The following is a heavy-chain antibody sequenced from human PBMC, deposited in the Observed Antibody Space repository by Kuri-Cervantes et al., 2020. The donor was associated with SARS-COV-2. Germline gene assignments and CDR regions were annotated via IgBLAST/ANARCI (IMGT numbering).Heavy chain of an antibody. CDR1: GYTFTSYA. Sequence: ASVKVSCKASGYTFTSYAMNWVRQAPGQGLEWMGWINPNSGGTNYAQKFQGRVTMTRDTSISTAYMELSRLRSDDTAVYYCARGVVDPYNWFDPWGQGTLVTVSS. V-gene: IGHV1-2*02. D-gene: IGHD2-2*01. CDR2: INPNSGGT. CDR3: ARGVVDPYNWFDP. J-gene: IGHJ5*02.